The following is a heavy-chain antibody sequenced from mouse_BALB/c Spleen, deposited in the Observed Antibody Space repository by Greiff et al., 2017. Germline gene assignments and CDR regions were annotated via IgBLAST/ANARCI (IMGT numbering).Heavy chain of an antibody. J-gene: IGHJ3*01. CDR2: INPGSGGT. V-gene: IGHV1-54*01. CDR1: GYAFTNYL. CDR3: ARGGITTPPFAY. Sequence: VQLQQSGAELVRPGTSVKVSCKASGYAFTNYLIEWVKQRPGQGLEWIGVINPGSGGTNYNEKFKGKATLTADKSSSTAYMQLSSLTSDDSAVYFCARGGITTPPFAYWGQGTLVTVSA. D-gene: IGHD2-4*01.